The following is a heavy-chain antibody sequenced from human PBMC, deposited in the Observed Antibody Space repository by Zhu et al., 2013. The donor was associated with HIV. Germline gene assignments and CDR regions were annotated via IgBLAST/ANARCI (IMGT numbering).Heavy chain of an antibody. CDR3: ARGRHSDSYVWGSYRYNDAFDI. D-gene: IGHD3-16*02. Sequence: QVQLVQSGAEVKKPGSSVKVSCKASGGTFSSYAISWVRQAPGQGLEWMGGIIPIFGTANYAQKFQGRVTITADKSTSTAYMELSSLRSEDTAVYYCARGRHSDSYVWGSYRYNDAFDIWGQGTMVTVSS. J-gene: IGHJ3*02. CDR1: GGTFSSYA. CDR2: IIPIFGTA. V-gene: IGHV1-69*06.